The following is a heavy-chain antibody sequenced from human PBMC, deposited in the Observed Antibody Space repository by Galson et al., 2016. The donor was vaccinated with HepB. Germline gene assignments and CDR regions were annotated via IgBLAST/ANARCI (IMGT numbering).Heavy chain of an antibody. CDR1: GYSFTTYW. CDR2: IDPSDSYT. D-gene: IGHD4-17*01. J-gene: IGHJ6*02. Sequence: QSGAEVKKPGESLRISCKGSGYSFTTYWISWVRQMPGKGLEWMGRIDPSDSYTNYSPSFQGHVTISADKSISTAYLQWSSLKASDTAMYYCARHPTVNKGDYYYGMDVWGQGTTVTVSS. CDR3: ARHPTVNKGDYYYGMDV. V-gene: IGHV5-10-1*01.